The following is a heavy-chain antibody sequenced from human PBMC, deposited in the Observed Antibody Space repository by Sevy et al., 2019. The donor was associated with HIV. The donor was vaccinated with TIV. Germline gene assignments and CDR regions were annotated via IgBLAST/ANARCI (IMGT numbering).Heavy chain of an antibody. Sequence: GGSLRLSCAASGFTFSSYAMSWVRQAPGKGLEWVSAISGSGGSTYYADSVKGRFTISRDNSKNTLYLQMNSLRAEDTDVYYCAKGYCSGGSCYLRYFFDYWGQGTLVTVSS. CDR1: GFTFSSYA. CDR3: AKGYCSGGSCYLRYFFDY. CDR2: ISGSGGST. V-gene: IGHV3-23*01. D-gene: IGHD2-15*01. J-gene: IGHJ4*02.